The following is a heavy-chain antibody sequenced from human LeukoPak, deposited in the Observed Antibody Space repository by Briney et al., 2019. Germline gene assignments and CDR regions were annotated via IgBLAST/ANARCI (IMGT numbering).Heavy chain of an antibody. CDR3: ARDQGRRGYSGYDSSYYFDY. CDR1: GFTSSDYY. D-gene: IGHD5-12*01. J-gene: IGHJ4*02. V-gene: IGHV3-11*04. CDR2: ISSSGSTI. Sequence: PGGSLRLSCAASGFTSSDYYMSWIRQAPGKGLEWVSYISSSGSTIYYADSVKGRFTISRDNAKNSLYLQMNSLRAEDTAVYYCARDQGRRGYSGYDSSYYFDYWGQGTLVTVSS.